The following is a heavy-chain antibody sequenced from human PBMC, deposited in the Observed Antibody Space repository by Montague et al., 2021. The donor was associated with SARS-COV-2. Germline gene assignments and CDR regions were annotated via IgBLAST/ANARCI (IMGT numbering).Heavy chain of an antibody. CDR3: GRPRWFGDSDYFFVS. CDR1: GFSFRSYC. D-gene: IGHD3-10*01. V-gene: IGHV3-74*01. Sequence: SLRLSCAASGFSFRSYCMHWVRQVPGRGPVWVSRIKPDGTSTNYAASVKGRLTISRGNAKNTLSLQMNNLRAEDTAVYYCGRPRWFGDSDYFFVSWGQGNLVTVSA. J-gene: IGHJ4*02. CDR2: IKPDGTST.